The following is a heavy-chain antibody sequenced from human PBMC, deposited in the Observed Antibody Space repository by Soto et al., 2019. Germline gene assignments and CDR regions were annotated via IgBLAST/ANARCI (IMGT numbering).Heavy chain of an antibody. CDR3: ARGSEWAYFDY. J-gene: IGHJ4*02. CDR1: GFTVSSNY. CDR2: IYSGGST. V-gene: IGHV3-53*01. D-gene: IGHD2-8*01. Sequence: GGSLRLSCAASGFTVSSNYMTWVRQAPGKGLEWVSVIYSGGSTYYADSVKGRFTISRDNSKNTLYLQMNSLRVEDTAVYFCARGSEWAYFDYWGQGTLVTVSS.